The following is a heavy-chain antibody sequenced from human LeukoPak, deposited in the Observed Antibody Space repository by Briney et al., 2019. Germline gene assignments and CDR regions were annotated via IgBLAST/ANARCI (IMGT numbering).Heavy chain of an antibody. V-gene: IGHV4-34*01. CDR1: GGSFSGYY. CDR2: INHSGST. J-gene: IGHJ4*02. D-gene: IGHD6-19*01. CDR3: ASLAVAGTYFDY. Sequence: SETLSLTCAAYGGSFSGYYWSWIRQPPGKGLEWIGEINHSGSTNYNPSLKSRVTISVDTSKNQLSLKLSSVTAADTAVYYCASLAVAGTYFDYWGQGTLVTVSS.